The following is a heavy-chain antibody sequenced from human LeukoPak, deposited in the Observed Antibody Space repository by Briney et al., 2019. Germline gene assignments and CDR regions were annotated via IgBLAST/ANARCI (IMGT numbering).Heavy chain of an antibody. V-gene: IGHV3-74*01. Sequence: GGSLRLSCAASGFTFSSYWMHWVRQAPGKGLVWVSRINSDGSSTSYADSVKGRFTISRDNAKNTLYLQMNSLRAEDTAVYYCAKSDEDTEFDYWGQGTLVTVSP. CDR3: AKSDEDTEFDY. CDR2: INSDGSST. D-gene: IGHD5-18*01. J-gene: IGHJ4*02. CDR1: GFTFSSYW.